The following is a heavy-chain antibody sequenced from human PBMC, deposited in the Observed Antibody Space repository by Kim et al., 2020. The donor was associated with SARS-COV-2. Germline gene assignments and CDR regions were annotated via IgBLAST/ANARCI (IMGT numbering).Heavy chain of an antibody. CDR1: GFTFSSYG. D-gene: IGHD6-19*01. Sequence: GGSLRLSCAASGFTFSSYGMHWVRQAPGKGLEWVAVISYDGSNKYYADSVKGRFTISRDNSKNTLYLQMNSLRAEDTAVYYCAKDTCSSGCPIDYLGQGT. V-gene: IGHV3-30*18. CDR3: AKDTCSSGCPIDY. CDR2: ISYDGSNK. J-gene: IGHJ4*03.